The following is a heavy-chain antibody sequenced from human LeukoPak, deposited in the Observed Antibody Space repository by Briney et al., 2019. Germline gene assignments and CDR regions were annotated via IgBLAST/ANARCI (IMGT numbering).Heavy chain of an antibody. D-gene: IGHD1-26*01. Sequence: GGSLRLSCAASGFTFSSYCMSWVRQAPGKGLEWVANIKEDGSVKYYVDSVKGRFTISRDNAKNSLYLQMNSLRADDTAVYYYGREVPGGATILDYWGQGTLVTVSS. CDR3: GREVPGGATILDY. J-gene: IGHJ4*02. V-gene: IGHV3-7*04. CDR2: IKEDGSVK. CDR1: GFTFSSYC.